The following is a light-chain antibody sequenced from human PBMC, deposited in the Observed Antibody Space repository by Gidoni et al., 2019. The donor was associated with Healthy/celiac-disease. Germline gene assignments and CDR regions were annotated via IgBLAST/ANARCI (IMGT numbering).Light chain of an antibody. CDR2: AAS. V-gene: IGKV1D-8*01. J-gene: IGKJ2*01. CDR3: QQYNSFPHT. Sequence: VIWMTQSPSLLSASTGDSVTISCRMSQSNSSYFAWYQQKPGKAPELLIDAASTLQSGFPSRFSGSGSGTDFTLTISCLQSEDFATYYCQQYNSFPHTFGQGTKLEIK. CDR1: QSNSSY.